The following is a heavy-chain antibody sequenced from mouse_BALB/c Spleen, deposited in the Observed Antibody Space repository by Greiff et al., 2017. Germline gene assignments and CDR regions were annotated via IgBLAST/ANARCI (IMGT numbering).Heavy chain of an antibody. V-gene: IGHV5-4*02. J-gene: IGHJ3*01. CDR3: AREDYGPPFAY. CDR2: ISDGGSYT. Sequence: EVQRVASGGGLVKPGGSLKLSCAASGFTFSDYYMYWVRQNPEKRLEWVATISDGGSYTYYPDSVKGRFTISRDNAKNNLYLQMSSLKSEDTAMYYCAREDYGPPFAYWGQGTLVTVSA. D-gene: IGHD1-1*01. CDR1: GFTFSDYY.